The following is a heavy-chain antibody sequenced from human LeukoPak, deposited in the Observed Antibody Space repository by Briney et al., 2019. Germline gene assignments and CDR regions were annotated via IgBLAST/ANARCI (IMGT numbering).Heavy chain of an antibody. CDR2: VYKDGEM. J-gene: IGHJ4*02. CDR1: GFTVSSTY. Sequence: PGGSLRLSCAASGFTVSSTYMSWVRQSPGKGLEWVSVVYKDGEMFYIDSVKGRFAISRDTSKNTVYLQMNNLRAEDTAVYYCASRHCSGGDCYFAGADPFDHWGQGTLVTVSS. V-gene: IGHV3-53*01. D-gene: IGHD2-21*01. CDR3: ASRHCSGGDCYFAGADPFDH.